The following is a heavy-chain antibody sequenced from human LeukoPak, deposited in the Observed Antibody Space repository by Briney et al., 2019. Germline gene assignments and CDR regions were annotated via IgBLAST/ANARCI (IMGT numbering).Heavy chain of an antibody. V-gene: IGHV1-69*04. J-gene: IGHJ4*02. Sequence: ASVKVSCKASGGTFSSCAINWVRQAPGQGLEWMGRIVPILGTVKYAQKFQGRVTITADKSTSTAYMELSSLRSEDTAVYYCARDVGGSYSWLYWGQGTLVTVSS. D-gene: IGHD1-26*01. CDR1: GGTFSSCA. CDR3: ARDVGGSYSWLY. CDR2: IVPILGTV.